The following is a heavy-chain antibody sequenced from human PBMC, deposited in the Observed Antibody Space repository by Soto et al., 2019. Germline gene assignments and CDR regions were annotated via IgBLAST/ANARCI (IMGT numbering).Heavy chain of an antibody. CDR2: IYYSGST. CDR1: GGSIRSYH. Sequence: QVQLQESGPGLVKPSETLSLTCTVSGGSIRSYHWSWIRQPPGKGLEWIGYIYYSGSTNYNPSLKSRVTISVDTSKNQFSLKLSSVTAADTAVYYCARRWGSGFDYWGQGTLVTVSS. CDR3: ARRWGSGFDY. J-gene: IGHJ4*02. D-gene: IGHD3-10*01. V-gene: IGHV4-59*08.